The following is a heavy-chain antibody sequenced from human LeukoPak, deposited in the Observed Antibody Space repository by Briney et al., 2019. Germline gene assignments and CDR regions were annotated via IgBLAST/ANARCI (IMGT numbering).Heavy chain of an antibody. J-gene: IGHJ4*02. CDR1: GGSISSSSYY. Sequence: PAEPLSLTCTVSGGSISSSSYYWGWMRPPPGKGLEGLGSIYYSGSTYYNPSLKSRVTISVDTSKNQFSLKLSSVTAADTAVYYCARRGGVYYDSSGYYHTVFDYWGQGTLVTVSS. CDR2: IYYSGST. D-gene: IGHD3-22*01. V-gene: IGHV4-39*01. CDR3: ARRGGVYYDSSGYYHTVFDY.